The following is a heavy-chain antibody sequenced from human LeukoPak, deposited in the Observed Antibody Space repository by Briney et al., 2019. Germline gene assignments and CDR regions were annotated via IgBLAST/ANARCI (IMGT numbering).Heavy chain of an antibody. CDR1: GFTFSSYA. D-gene: IGHD2-2*01. CDR3: AKDNRGYCSSTSCHQGFDP. V-gene: IGHV3-23*01. Sequence: PGGSLRLSCAASGFTFSSYAMSWVRQAPGKGLEWVSAISGSGGSTYYAGSVKGRFTISRDNSKNTLYLQMNSLRAEDTAVYYCAKDNRGYCSSTSCHQGFDPWGQGTLVTVSS. CDR2: ISGSGGST. J-gene: IGHJ5*02.